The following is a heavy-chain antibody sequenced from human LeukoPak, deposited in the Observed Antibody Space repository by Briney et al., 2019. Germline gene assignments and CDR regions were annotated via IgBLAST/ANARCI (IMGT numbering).Heavy chain of an antibody. D-gene: IGHD3-3*01. CDR1: GFTFSSYG. Sequence: GRSLTLSCVASGFTFSSYGMHWVRPAAGKGLEWVAVISNDGSNKYYADSVKGRFTISRDNSKNTLYLQMNSLRAEDTAVYYYAKSLSLAWRAIEDYDDWGQGTLVTVSS. J-gene: IGHJ4*02. CDR3: AKSLSLAWRAIEDYDD. V-gene: IGHV3-30*18. CDR2: ISNDGSNK.